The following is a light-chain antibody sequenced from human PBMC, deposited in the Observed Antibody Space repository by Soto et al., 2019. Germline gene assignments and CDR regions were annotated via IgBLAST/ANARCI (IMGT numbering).Light chain of an antibody. CDR2: EVS. CDR3: SSYTSSGTYV. J-gene: IGLJ1*01. Sequence: QSALTQPASVSGSPGQSIAISCTGTSSDVGDYNYVSWYQQHPDKAPKLMIYEVSNRPSGVSSRFSGSKSGDTASLTISGLQAEDEADYYCSSYTSSGTYVFGTGTKLIVL. V-gene: IGLV2-14*01. CDR1: SSDVGDYNY.